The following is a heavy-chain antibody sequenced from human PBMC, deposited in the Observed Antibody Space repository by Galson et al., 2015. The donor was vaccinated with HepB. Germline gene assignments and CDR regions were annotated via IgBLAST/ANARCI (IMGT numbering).Heavy chain of an antibody. CDR3: ARDLPPHYELDAFDI. V-gene: IGHV3-53*01. CDR1: GFTVSDNY. D-gene: IGHD4-17*01. Sequence: SLRLSCAASGFTVSDNYMSWVRQAPGKGLEGVSVIYGGGSTYYGDSVEGRFTISRDNSKNTVYLQMNSLRAEDTAVYYCARDLPPHYELDAFDIWGQGTMVTVSS. J-gene: IGHJ3*02. CDR2: IYGGGST.